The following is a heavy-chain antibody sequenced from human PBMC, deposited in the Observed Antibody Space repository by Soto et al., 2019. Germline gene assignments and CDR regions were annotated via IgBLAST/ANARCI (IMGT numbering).Heavy chain of an antibody. Sequence: SETLSLTCAVYGGSFSCYYWSWIRQPPGKGLEWIGEINHSGSTNYNPSLKSRVTISVDTSKNQFSLKLSSVTAADTAVYYCAXLRERGYSYGPQYNWFDPWGKGTLVTVS. V-gene: IGHV4-34*01. CDR2: INHSGST. CDR1: GGSFSCYY. D-gene: IGHD5-18*01. CDR3: AXLRERGYSYGPQYNWFDP. J-gene: IGHJ5*02.